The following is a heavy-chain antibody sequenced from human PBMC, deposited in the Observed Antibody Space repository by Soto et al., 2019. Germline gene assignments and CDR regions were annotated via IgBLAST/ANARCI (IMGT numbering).Heavy chain of an antibody. CDR1: GFTVSSNY. V-gene: IGHV3-53*01. CDR2: IYSGGST. Sequence: SLRLSCAASGFTVSSNYMSWVRQAPGKGLEWVSVIYSGGSTYYADSVKGRFTISRDNSKNTLYLQMNSLRAEDTAVYYCARIDMGYYGMDVWGQGNTVTVS. D-gene: IGHD2-15*01. CDR3: ARIDMGYYGMDV. J-gene: IGHJ6*02.